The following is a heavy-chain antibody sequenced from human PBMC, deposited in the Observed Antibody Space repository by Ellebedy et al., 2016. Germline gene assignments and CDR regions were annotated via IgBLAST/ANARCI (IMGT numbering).Heavy chain of an antibody. CDR1: GITFSDYA. CDR3: ARGIVNWKYIQNYYYNFGLDV. Sequence: GGSLRLSCAASGITFSDYAMHWVRQAPGKGLKYVSGISRDGGSTYYANSVKGRFTASRDNSKNTLYLQMGSLRVEDMAVYYCARGIVNWKYIQNYYYNFGLDVWGQGTTVTVSS. CDR2: ISRDGGST. J-gene: IGHJ6*02. D-gene: IGHD1-7*01. V-gene: IGHV3-64*01.